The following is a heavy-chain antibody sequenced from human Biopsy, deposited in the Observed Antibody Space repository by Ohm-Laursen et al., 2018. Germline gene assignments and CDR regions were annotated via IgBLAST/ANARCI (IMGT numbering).Heavy chain of an antibody. D-gene: IGHD1-14*01. CDR2: IYTSGIT. CDR3: ARDRDRRGWFDP. V-gene: IGHV4-4*07. Sequence: SETLSLTCSVSGGSISGSSWSWIRQAAGKGLEWIGQIYTSGITNYNPSLKSLVTMSVDTSKNKFSLRVSSVTAADTAVYYCARDRDRRGWFDPWGQGTLVTVSS. J-gene: IGHJ5*02. CDR1: GGSISGSS.